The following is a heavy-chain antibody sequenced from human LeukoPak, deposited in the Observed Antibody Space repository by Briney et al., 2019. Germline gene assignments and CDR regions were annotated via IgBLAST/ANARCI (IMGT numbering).Heavy chain of an antibody. D-gene: IGHD3-3*01. CDR2: IYTSGST. J-gene: IGHJ6*03. Sequence: PSETLSLTCTVSGGSISSYYWSWIRQPAGKGLEWIGRIYTSGSTNYNPSLKSRVTMSVDTSKNQFSLKLSSVTAADTAVYYCARDRGTIFGVANYYMDVWGKGTTVTVSS. CDR1: GGSISSYY. CDR3: ARDRGTIFGVANYYMDV. V-gene: IGHV4-4*07.